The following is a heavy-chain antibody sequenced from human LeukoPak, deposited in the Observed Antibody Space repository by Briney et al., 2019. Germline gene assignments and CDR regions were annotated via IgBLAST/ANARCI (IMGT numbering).Heavy chain of an antibody. CDR1: GGTFSGYY. V-gene: IGHV4-34*01. J-gene: IGHJ4*02. CDR3: AREPGRRLATYYFDY. D-gene: IGHD6-19*01. CDR2: INHSGST. Sequence: SETLSLTCAVYGGTFSGYYWSWIRQPPGKGLEWIGEINHSGSTNYNPSLKSRVTISVDTSKNQFSLKLSSVTAADTAVYYCAREPGRRLATYYFDYWGQGTLVTVSS.